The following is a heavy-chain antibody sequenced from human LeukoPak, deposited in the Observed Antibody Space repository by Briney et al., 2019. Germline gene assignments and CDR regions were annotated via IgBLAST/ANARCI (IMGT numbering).Heavy chain of an antibody. Sequence: ASVKVSCKASGYTFTSYDINWVRQATGQGLEWMGWMNPNSGNTGYAQKFQGRVTMTRNTSISTAYMELSSLRSEDTAVYYCARGLRSLLGYCSGGSRQTTEFDYWGQGTLVTVSS. D-gene: IGHD2-15*01. CDR3: ARGLRSLLGYCSGGSRQTTEFDY. CDR2: MNPNSGNT. J-gene: IGHJ4*02. V-gene: IGHV1-8*01. CDR1: GYTFTSYD.